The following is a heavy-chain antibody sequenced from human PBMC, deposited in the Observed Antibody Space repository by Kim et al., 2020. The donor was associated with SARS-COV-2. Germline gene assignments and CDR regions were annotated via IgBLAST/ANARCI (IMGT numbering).Heavy chain of an antibody. J-gene: IGHJ4*02. Sequence: VKGRFTISRDNSKKLLYLQMTSLRADDTAVYYCAKDDTGRVYGILYYFDYWGQGTLVTVSS. V-gene: IGHV3-23*01. D-gene: IGHD2-8*01. CDR3: AKDDTGRVYGILYYFDY.